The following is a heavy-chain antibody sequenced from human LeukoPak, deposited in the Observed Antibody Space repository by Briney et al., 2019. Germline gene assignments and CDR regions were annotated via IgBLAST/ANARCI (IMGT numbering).Heavy chain of an antibody. V-gene: IGHV4-61*02. J-gene: IGHJ3*02. Sequence: PSGTLSLTCTVSGGSISSGSSFWTWIRQPAGKGLEWIGRIYTGGSTHYNPSLKSRVTISVDTSKNQFSLKLSSVTAADTAVYYCGGDCYSGRAFDIWGQGTMVTVSS. CDR1: GGSISSGSSF. D-gene: IGHD2-21*02. CDR3: GGDCYSGRAFDI. CDR2: IYTGGST.